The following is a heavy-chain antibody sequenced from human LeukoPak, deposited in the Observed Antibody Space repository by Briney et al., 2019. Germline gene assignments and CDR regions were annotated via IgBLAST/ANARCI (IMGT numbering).Heavy chain of an antibody. CDR1: GFTFSTYA. J-gene: IGHJ3*02. CDR2: ISDDESNK. Sequence: GGSLRLSCAASGFTFSTYAMHWVRQAPGKGLEWVAVISDDESNKYYADSVKGRFTISRDNSKNTLYLQMNSLRAEDTAVYYCARVQRYSSGWFDAFDIWGQGTMVTVSS. D-gene: IGHD6-19*01. CDR3: ARVQRYSSGWFDAFDI. V-gene: IGHV3-30-3*01.